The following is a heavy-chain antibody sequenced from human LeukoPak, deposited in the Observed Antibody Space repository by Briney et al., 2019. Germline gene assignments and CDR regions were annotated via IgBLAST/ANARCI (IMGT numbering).Heavy chain of an antibody. CDR3: ATPPRGGYYDSSAYYLFAEYFQH. V-gene: IGHV1-24*01. CDR2: FDPEDGET. Sequence: ASVRVSCTVSGYTLTELSMRWVRQAPGKGLEWMGGFDPEDGETIYAQKFQGTVTMTEDTSTDTAYMELSRLRSEDTAVYYCATPPRGGYYDSSAYYLFAEYFQHWGQGTLVTVSS. J-gene: IGHJ1*01. D-gene: IGHD3-22*01. CDR1: GYTLTELS.